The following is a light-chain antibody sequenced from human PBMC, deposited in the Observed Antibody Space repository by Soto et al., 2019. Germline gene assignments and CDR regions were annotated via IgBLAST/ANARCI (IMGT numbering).Light chain of an antibody. Sequence: ETVLTQSPGTLSLSPEERATLSCRASQSISSSYLAWYQQKPGQAPRLLIYGASSRSTGIPDRFSGSGSGTDFTLTIRRLEPEDFAVYYCQLSGSSPWTFGQGPNVEIK. V-gene: IGKV3-20*01. CDR1: QSISSSY. CDR2: GAS. CDR3: QLSGSSPWT. J-gene: IGKJ1*01.